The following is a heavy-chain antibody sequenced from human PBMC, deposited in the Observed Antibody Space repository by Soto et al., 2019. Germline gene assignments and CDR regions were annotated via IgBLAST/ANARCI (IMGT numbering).Heavy chain of an antibody. CDR1: GFTFSTYD. CDR2: IAINGDT. V-gene: IGHV3-13*01. J-gene: IGHJ5*02. D-gene: IGHD6-19*01. CDR3: AREAITVGGTWWCDP. Sequence: EVQLVESGGNLVQPGGSLRLSCAASGFTFSTYDMHWVRQVAGKGLEWVSGIAINGDTYYRDSVRGRFIISRDNAKTPLNHQMNSLGAEDSAVYYCAREAITVGGTWWCDPGGQGPLVTFSS.